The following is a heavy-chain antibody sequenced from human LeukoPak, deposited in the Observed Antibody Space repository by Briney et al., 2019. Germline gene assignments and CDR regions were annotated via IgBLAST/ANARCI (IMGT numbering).Heavy chain of an antibody. CDR2: IYYSGST. V-gene: IGHV4-39*07. CDR1: GGSISSSSYY. CDR3: ARDRGISSSWYLVSYFDY. D-gene: IGHD6-13*01. Sequence: PSETLSLTCTVSGGSISSSSYYWGWIRQPPGKGLEWIGSIYYSGSTYYNPSLKSRVTISVDTSKNQFSLKLSSVTAADTAVYYCARDRGISSSWYLVSYFDYWGQGTLVTVSS. J-gene: IGHJ4*02.